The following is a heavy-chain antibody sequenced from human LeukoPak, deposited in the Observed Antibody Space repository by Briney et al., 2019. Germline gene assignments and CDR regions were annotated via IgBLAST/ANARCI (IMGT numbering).Heavy chain of an antibody. J-gene: IGHJ4*02. V-gene: IGHV1-69*13. CDR2: IIPIFGTA. CDR1: GGTFSSYA. CDR3: AREHGSGIPLYYFDY. Sequence: SVKVSCKASGGTFSSYAISWVRQAPGQGLEWMGGIIPIFGTANYAQKFQGRVTITADESTSTAYMELSSLRSEDTAVYYCAREHGSGIPLYYFDYWGQGTLVTVSS. D-gene: IGHD3-10*01.